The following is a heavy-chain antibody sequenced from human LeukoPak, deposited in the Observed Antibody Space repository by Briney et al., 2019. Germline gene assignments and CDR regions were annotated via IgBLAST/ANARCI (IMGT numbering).Heavy chain of an antibody. CDR1: GFTFSSYA. J-gene: IGHJ4*02. CDR3: AKSAHYFDISYLDC. V-gene: IGHV3-23*01. D-gene: IGHD3-22*01. Sequence: GGSLRLSCAASGFTFSSYAMGWVRQAPGKGLEWVSGVSGGGAGTFYADSVRGRFTISRDDSKNTLLLQMNSLRVGDTAVFYCAKSAHYFDISYLDCWGQGTLVTVST. CDR2: VSGGGAGT.